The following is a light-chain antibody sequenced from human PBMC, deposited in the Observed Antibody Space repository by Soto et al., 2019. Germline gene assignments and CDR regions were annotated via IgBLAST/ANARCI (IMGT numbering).Light chain of an antibody. J-gene: IGLJ2*01. CDR3: HVWHSSRDQV. V-gene: IGLV3-21*04. CDR1: NIASKS. CDR2: NDV. Sequence: SYELTQPPSVSVAPGETATITCGGNNIASKSVHWYRQKPGQAPVLVIYNDVDRPSGIPERLFASNSGNTATLTISRVEAGDEAAYYCHVWHSSRDQVFGGGTKLTVL.